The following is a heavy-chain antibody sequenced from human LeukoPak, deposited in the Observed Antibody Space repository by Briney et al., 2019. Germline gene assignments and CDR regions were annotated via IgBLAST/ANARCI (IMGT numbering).Heavy chain of an antibody. D-gene: IGHD6-19*01. CDR3: AKDLYGSGWYNYFDP. Sequence: GGSLRLSCAASGFTFSSYWMHWVRQAPGKGLEWVAMISYDGNSKQYADLVKGRFTISRDNSKNTLYLQMNSLRTEDTAVYHCAKDLYGSGWYNYFDPWGQGALVTVSS. J-gene: IGHJ5*02. CDR1: GFTFSSYW. CDR2: ISYDGNSK. V-gene: IGHV3-30*18.